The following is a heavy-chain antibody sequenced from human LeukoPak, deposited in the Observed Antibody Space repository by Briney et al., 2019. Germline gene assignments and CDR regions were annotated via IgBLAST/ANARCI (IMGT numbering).Heavy chain of an antibody. V-gene: IGHV3-23*01. CDR3: AKEGSLSLDY. J-gene: IGHJ4*02. CDR1: GFTFSSYA. Sequence: GGSLRLTCAASGFTFSSYAINWVRQAPGKGLEWVSSITGSGDRTYYTDSVRGRFTISRDNSRNTLYLQMNSLRAEDTALYFCAKEGSLSLDYWGQGTLVTVPS. CDR2: ITGSGDRT.